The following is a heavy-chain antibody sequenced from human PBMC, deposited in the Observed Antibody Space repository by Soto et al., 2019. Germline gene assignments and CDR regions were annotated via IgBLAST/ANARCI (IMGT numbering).Heavy chain of an antibody. CDR3: AGYGRPVTGTTY. D-gene: IGHD1-7*01. Sequence: PSETLSLTCAVYGGSFSGYYWSWIRQPPGKWLEWIGEINHSGSTNYNPSLKSRVTISVDTSKNQFSLKLSSVTAADTAVYYCAGYGRPVTGTTYWGQGXLVTVYS. CDR1: GGSFSGYY. CDR2: INHSGST. J-gene: IGHJ4*02. V-gene: IGHV4-34*01.